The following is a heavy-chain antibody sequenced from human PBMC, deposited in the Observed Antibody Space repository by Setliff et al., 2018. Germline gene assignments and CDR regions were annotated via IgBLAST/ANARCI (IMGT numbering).Heavy chain of an antibody. J-gene: IGHJ4*02. CDR3: ARVTIAVAGYFDF. Sequence: VASVKVSCKASGYTLTNYGVTWVRQAPGQGLEWMGWIGAYNGNTYNAHKFQGRVTMTSDTSTSTAYVELRSLRSDDTAVYYCARVTIAVAGYFDFWGQGTLVTVSS. D-gene: IGHD6-19*01. CDR2: IGAYNGNT. V-gene: IGHV1-18*01. CDR1: GYTLTNYG.